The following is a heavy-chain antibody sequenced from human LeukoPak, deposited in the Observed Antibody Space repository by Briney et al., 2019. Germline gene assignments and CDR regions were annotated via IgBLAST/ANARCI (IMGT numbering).Heavy chain of an antibody. V-gene: IGHV3-21*01. Sequence: PGGSLRLSCAASGFTFSSYSMNWVRQAPGKGLEWVSSISTSSSYIYYADSVKGRFTISRDTAKNSLYLQMNSLRAEDTAVYYCAREVGRRFDYWGQGSLVSVSA. CDR1: GFTFSSYS. D-gene: IGHD1-26*01. CDR3: AREVGRRFDY. CDR2: ISTSSSYI. J-gene: IGHJ4*02.